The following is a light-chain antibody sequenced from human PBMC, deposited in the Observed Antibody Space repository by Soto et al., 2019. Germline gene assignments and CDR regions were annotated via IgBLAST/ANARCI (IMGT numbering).Light chain of an antibody. J-gene: IGKJ3*01. V-gene: IGKV3-20*01. CDR1: QSVSSGY. Sequence: EIVLTQSPGTLSLSPGERATLSCRARQSVSSGYLAWYQQKPGQAPRLLIYGASSRATGIPDRFSGSGPGTDFTLTISRLEPEDFAVYYCQQYGSSSFTVGPGTKVDIK. CDR2: GAS. CDR3: QQYGSSSFT.